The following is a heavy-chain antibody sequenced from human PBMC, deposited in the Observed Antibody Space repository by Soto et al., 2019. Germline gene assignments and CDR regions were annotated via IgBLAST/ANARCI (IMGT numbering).Heavy chain of an antibody. V-gene: IGHV1-3*01. CDR3: ARDPSGYYGMDV. D-gene: IGHD3-10*01. J-gene: IGHJ6*02. CDR1: GYTFTSYA. CDR2: NNAGNGNR. Sequence: QVQLVQSGAEVKKPGASVKVSCKAPGYTFTSYAMHWVRQAPGQRLEWMGWNNAGNGNRKYSQKFQGRVTITRDTSASTAYMELSSLRSEDTAVYYCARDPSGYYGMDVWGQGTTVTVSS.